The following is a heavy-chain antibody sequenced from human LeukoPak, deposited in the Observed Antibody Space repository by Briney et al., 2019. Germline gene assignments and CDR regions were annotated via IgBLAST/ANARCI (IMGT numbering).Heavy chain of an antibody. V-gene: IGHV3-30*03. Sequence: GGSLRLSCAASGFLFNEHGLHWVRQAPGKGLEWLALVSYNGLEIYYGDSVKGRFTISRDNSRDTVYLQTNSLTPEDTAVYYCVRVRGVMTGPYDYWGQGTLVTVSS. CDR2: VSYNGLEI. J-gene: IGHJ4*02. CDR1: GFLFNEHG. CDR3: VRVRGVMTGPYDY. D-gene: IGHD3-10*01.